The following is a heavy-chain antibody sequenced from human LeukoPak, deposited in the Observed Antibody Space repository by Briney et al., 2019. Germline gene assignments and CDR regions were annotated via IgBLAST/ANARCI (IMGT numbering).Heavy chain of an antibody. CDR2: ISSSSSYI. D-gene: IGHD6-13*01. CDR1: GFTFSSYS. Sequence: GGSLRLSCAASGFTFSSYSMNWVRQAPGKGLEWVSSISSSSSYIYYADSVKGRFTISRDNSKNTLYLQMNSLRAEDTAVYYCAKGGRESGWYFVVDYWGQGTLVTVSS. J-gene: IGHJ4*02. CDR3: AKGGRESGWYFVVDY. V-gene: IGHV3-21*04.